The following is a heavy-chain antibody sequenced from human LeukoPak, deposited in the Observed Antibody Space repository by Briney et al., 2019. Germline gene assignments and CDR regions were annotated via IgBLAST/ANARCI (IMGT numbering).Heavy chain of an antibody. Sequence: ASVETFCRTSGNTLTGLYMHWVRQAPGQGLEWIGWINPNSGGTNYAQKFQGRVTMTRDTSISTAYMELSRLRSDTAVYYCARDPLANYYDSSGYPFDYWGQGTLVTVSS. CDR2: INPNSGGT. D-gene: IGHD3-22*01. CDR3: ARDPLANYYDSSGYPFDY. J-gene: IGHJ4*02. CDR1: GNTLTGLY. V-gene: IGHV1-2*02.